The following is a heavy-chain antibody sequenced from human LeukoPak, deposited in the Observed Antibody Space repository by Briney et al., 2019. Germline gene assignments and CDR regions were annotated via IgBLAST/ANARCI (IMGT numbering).Heavy chain of an antibody. J-gene: IGHJ4*02. V-gene: IGHV1-3*03. CDR1: GYSFSSYA. D-gene: IGHD2-21*02. CDR3: ARGRWTAHTVGYYFDS. Sequence: ASVKVSCKASGYSFSSYAINWVRRAPGQRLEWMGWIDAGNGRTKYSQEFQGRVAITRDTSASTAYMELSSLRSEDMAVYYCARGRWTAHTVGYYFDSWGQGTLVTVSS. CDR2: IDAGNGRT.